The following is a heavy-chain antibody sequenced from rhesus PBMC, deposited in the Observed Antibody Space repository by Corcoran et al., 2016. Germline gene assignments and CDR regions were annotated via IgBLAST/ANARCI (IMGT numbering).Heavy chain of an antibody. Sequence: QVQLQESGPGLVKPSETLSLTCTASGASISSNWWSWIRPPPGKGLEWIGEINGKSGSTNYNPSLKSRVTISKDASKNQFSLKLSSVTAADTAVYYCAKYGSRHFDYWGQGVLVTVSS. CDR3: AKYGSRHFDY. J-gene: IGHJ4*01. CDR2: INGKSGST. CDR1: GASISSNW. V-gene: IGHV4-80*01. D-gene: IGHD4-29*01.